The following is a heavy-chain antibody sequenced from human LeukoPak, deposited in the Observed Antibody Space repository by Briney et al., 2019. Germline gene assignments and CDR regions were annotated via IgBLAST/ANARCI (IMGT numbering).Heavy chain of an antibody. D-gene: IGHD2/OR15-2a*01. Sequence: HWVRQAPGQGLEWMGWINPNSGGTNYAQKFQGRVTMTRDTSISTAYMELSRLRSDDTAVYYCARDVIPYTFDYWGQGTLVTVSS. J-gene: IGHJ4*02. CDR3: ARDVIPYTFDY. V-gene: IGHV1-2*02. CDR2: INPNSGGT.